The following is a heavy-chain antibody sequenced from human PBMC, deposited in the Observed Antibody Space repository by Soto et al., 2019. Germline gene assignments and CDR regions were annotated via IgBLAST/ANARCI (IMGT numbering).Heavy chain of an antibody. Sequence: SETLSLTCTVSGGSISSGGYYWTWIRQHPGKGLEWIGYIYYSGSTYYNPSLKSRITISVDTSKNQFSLKLTSVTAADTAVYYCARGQRKEWFEAKYGMDVWGQGTTVTVSS. CDR3: ARGQRKEWFEAKYGMDV. CDR2: IYYSGST. D-gene: IGHD3-3*01. J-gene: IGHJ6*02. V-gene: IGHV4-31*03. CDR1: GGSISSGGYY.